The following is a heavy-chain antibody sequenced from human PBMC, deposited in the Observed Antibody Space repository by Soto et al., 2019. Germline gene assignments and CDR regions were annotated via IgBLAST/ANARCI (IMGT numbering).Heavy chain of an antibody. V-gene: IGHV3-23*01. D-gene: IGHD2-21*01. J-gene: IGHJ4*02. CDR2: ISGSGDNT. CDR3: AKHSRESASCCGEV. CDR1: GFSLSTYA. Sequence: EVQLLESGGGLVQPGGSLRLSCAASGFSLSTYAMSWVRQAPGKGLEWVSFISGSGDNTYCADSVKGRFTISRDNSENTLYLLMNSLRVEDTAAYYCAKHSRESASCCGEVWGQGTLVTVSS.